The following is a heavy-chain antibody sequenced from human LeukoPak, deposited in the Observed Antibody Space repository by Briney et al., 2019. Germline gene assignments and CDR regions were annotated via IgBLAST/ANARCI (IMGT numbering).Heavy chain of an antibody. J-gene: IGHJ3*02. CDR2: IYHGGST. D-gene: IGHD1-26*01. Sequence: SSETLSLTCAVSGGSISSPNWWSWVRPPPGKGLEWIGEIYHGGSTNYNLSLKSRVTISVDKAKNQFSLKLNSVTAADTAVYYCARSASGSYAFDIWGQGTMVTVSS. CDR1: GGSISSPNW. V-gene: IGHV4-4*02. CDR3: ARSASGSYAFDI.